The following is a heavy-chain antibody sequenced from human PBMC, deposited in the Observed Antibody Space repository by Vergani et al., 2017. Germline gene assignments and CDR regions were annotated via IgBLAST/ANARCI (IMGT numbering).Heavy chain of an antibody. J-gene: IGHJ4*03. V-gene: IGHV3-23*01. CDR1: GFTFNNYA. CDR3: ATPRDSIAAAALFDY. Sequence: EVRLLESGGDLVQPGGSLRLSCAVSGFTFNNYALSWVRQAPGKGLEWVSTISGSGGSTYYADSVKGRFTISRDRSKNTLYLQMNSLRAEDTAIYYCATPRDSIAAAALFDYWGQGTTVTVSS. CDR2: ISGSGGST. D-gene: IGHD6-13*01.